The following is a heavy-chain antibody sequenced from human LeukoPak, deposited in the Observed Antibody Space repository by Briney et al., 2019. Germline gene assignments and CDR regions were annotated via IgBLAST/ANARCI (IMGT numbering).Heavy chain of an antibody. V-gene: IGHV1-18*01. CDR3: ARGPDSSSSDAPRVDY. CDR2: INPDSGHA. D-gene: IGHD6-6*01. CDR1: GYTFTRSG. J-gene: IGHJ4*02. Sequence: ASVKVSCKAAGYTFTRSGISWVRQAPGQGLEWMGWINPDSGHANYAQKFQGRVTMTTHTSTTTTYMELRSLRSEDTAVYYCARGPDSSSSDAPRVDYWGQGTLVTVSS.